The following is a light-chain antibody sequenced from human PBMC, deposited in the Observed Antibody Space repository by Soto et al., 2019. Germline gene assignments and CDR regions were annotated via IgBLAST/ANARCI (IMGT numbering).Light chain of an antibody. CDR3: HQSDSTPQT. Sequence: DIPLTQSPSSLSASMGDRVTISCRASQNIGTYLNWFLQKPVEAPKLLIYVAPSLKNGVPSRFSGTGSETDFTLTISSLQPEDVGVYFCHQSDSTPQTFGQGTRV. CDR1: QNIGTY. V-gene: IGKV1-39*01. CDR2: VAP. J-gene: IGKJ1*01.